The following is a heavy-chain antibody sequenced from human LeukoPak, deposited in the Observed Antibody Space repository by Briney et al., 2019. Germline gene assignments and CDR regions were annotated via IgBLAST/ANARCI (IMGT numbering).Heavy chain of an antibody. V-gene: IGHV3-48*04. D-gene: IGHD1-1*01. CDR2: ISSSSSTI. CDR1: GFTFSSYS. J-gene: IGHJ6*03. Sequence: GGSLRLSCAASGFTFSSYSMNWVRQAPGKGLEWVSYISSSSSTIYYADSVKGRFTISRDNAKNSLYLQMNSLRAEDTAVYYCARGERWINWNDVGYMDVWGKGTTVTVSS. CDR3: ARGERWINWNDVGYMDV.